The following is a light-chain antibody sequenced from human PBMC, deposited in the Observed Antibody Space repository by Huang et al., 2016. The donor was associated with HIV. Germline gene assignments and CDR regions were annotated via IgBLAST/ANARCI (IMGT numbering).Light chain of an antibody. J-gene: IGKJ4*01. CDR2: AAS. Sequence: IQLTQSPSSLSASVGDRVPITCRASQGISSSLAWYQQKPGNVPKVLIYAASTLQSGVPSRFSGSGSGTDFTLTISSLQPEDFATYYCQQRDSYPLTFGGGTKVEIK. V-gene: IGKV1-9*01. CDR1: QGISSS. CDR3: QQRDSYPLT.